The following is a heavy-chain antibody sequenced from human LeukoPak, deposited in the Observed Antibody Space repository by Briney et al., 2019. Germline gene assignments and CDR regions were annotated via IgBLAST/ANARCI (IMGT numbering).Heavy chain of an antibody. CDR1: GGSIRNGSYY. CDR2: IYTRGST. CDR3: ARVSNYGDSDY. J-gene: IGHJ4*02. Sequence: SETLSLTCTVSGGSIRNGSYYWNWIRQPAGKGLEWIGRIYTRGSTNYNPSLKSRVIISVDTSKNQFSLELSSVTAADTAVYYCARVSNYGDSDYWGQGTLVTVSS. V-gene: IGHV4-61*02. D-gene: IGHD4-17*01.